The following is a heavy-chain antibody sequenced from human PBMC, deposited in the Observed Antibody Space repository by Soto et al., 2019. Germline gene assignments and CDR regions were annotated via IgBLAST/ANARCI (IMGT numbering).Heavy chain of an antibody. Sequence: EEELVESGGGLVKPGGSLRLSCAASKFSFSSYWMHWVRQVPGKEPVWVSRINHDGSKTEYADSVKGRFTISRDNTKNTLYLQMNSLRVEDTSVYYCATDSLYSTTWYDYFDLWGQGTLVTVSS. D-gene: IGHD4-17*01. CDR1: KFSFSSYW. J-gene: IGHJ5*02. V-gene: IGHV3-74*01. CDR3: ATDSLYSTTWYDYFDL. CDR2: INHDGSKT.